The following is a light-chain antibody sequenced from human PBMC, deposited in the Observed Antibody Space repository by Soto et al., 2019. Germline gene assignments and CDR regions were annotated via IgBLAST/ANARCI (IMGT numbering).Light chain of an antibody. CDR2: GAS. Sequence: EIVLTQSPGTLSLSPGERATLSCRASQSVSSSYLAWYQQKPGQAPRLLIYGASNRATGIPDRFSGSGSGTDFTLTIIRLEPEDFAVYYCQQYGSSPRTFGQGTKVEIK. J-gene: IGKJ1*01. CDR3: QQYGSSPRT. CDR1: QSVSSSY. V-gene: IGKV3-20*01.